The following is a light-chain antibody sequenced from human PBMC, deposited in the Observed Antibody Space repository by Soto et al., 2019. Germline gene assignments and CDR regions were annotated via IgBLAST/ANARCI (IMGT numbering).Light chain of an antibody. CDR1: QSVSSY. CDR3: QQRINWPLT. Sequence: EIVLTQSPATLSLSPGERATLSCRASQSVSSYLAWYHQKPGQAPRLLIYDASNRATGIPARFSGSGSGTDFTLTISSLEPEDFAVYYCQQRINWPLTFGGGTKWIS. J-gene: IGKJ4*01. V-gene: IGKV3-11*01. CDR2: DAS.